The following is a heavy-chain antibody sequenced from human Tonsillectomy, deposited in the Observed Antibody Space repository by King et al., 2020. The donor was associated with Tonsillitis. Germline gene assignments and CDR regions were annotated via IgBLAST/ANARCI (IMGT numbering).Heavy chain of an antibody. CDR3: ARAYVGYSSGWYYFGY. V-gene: IGHV1-2*04. J-gene: IGHJ4*02. D-gene: IGHD6-19*01. CDR1: GYTFTGYY. Sequence: VQLVESGAEVKKPGASVKVSCKASGYTFTGYYMHWMRQAPGQGLEWMGWINPNSGGTNYAQKFQGWVTMTRETSISTAYMELSRLRSDDTAVYYCARAYVGYSSGWYYFGYWGQGTLVTVSS. CDR2: INPNSGGT.